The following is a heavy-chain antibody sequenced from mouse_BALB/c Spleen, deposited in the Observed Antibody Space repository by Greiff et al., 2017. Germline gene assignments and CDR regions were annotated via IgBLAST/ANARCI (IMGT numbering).Heavy chain of an antibody. V-gene: IGHV1S137*01. CDR3: ARRRYDGDYYAMDY. CDR2: IITYYGDA. Sequence: VQLQQSGAELVRPGVPVKISCKGSGYTFTDYAMHWVKQSHAKSLEWIGVIITYYGDASYNQKFKGKATMTVDKSSSTAYMELARLTSEDSAIYYCARRRYDGDYYAMDYWGQGTSVTVSS. CDR1: GYTFTDYA. J-gene: IGHJ4*01. D-gene: IGHD2-14*01.